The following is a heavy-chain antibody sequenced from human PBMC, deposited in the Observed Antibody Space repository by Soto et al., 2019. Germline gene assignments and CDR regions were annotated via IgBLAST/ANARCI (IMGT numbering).Heavy chain of an antibody. D-gene: IGHD3-3*01. Sequence: QVQLQESGPGLVKPSPTLSLTCTVSGGSISSGGYYWSWIRQHPGKGLECIGYIYYSGSTYDNPSLKRRVTISVDTSKNQFSLQLSSVTAADTAVYYCARCEDVDFWSGYYYFDYWGQGTLVTVSS. V-gene: IGHV4-31*03. CDR1: GGSISSGGYY. J-gene: IGHJ4*02. CDR2: IYYSGST. CDR3: ARCEDVDFWSGYYYFDY.